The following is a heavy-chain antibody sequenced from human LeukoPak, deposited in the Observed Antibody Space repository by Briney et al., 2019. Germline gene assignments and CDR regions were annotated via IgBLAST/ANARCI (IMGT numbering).Heavy chain of an antibody. V-gene: IGHV3-53*01. D-gene: IGHD3-16*01. Sequence: GGSLRLSCAASGFTVSSNYMRWVRQAPGKGLEWVSVIYSGGSRYYADSVKCRFSLSRDNSRNAQYLQMNSLRADDTAVYYCARSAPLGTHQYYFDYWGQGTLVTVSS. CDR1: GFTVSSNY. CDR2: IYSGGSR. CDR3: ARSAPLGTHQYYFDY. J-gene: IGHJ4*02.